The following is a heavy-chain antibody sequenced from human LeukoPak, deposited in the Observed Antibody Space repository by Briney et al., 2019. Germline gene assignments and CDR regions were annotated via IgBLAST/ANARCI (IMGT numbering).Heavy chain of an antibody. J-gene: IGHJ4*02. D-gene: IGHD6-13*01. V-gene: IGHV3-74*01. Sequence: GGSLRLSCAASGFTFSSYWMHWVRQAPGKGLVWVSRINSDGSSTSYADSVKGRFTISRDNAKNTLYLQMNSLRAEDTAVYYCARDYVYSSSWCGVGYWGQGTLVTVSS. CDR1: GFTFSSYW. CDR3: ARDYVYSSSWCGVGY. CDR2: INSDGSST.